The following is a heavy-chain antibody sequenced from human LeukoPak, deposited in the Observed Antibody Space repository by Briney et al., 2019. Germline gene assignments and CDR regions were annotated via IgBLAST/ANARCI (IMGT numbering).Heavy chain of an antibody. CDR3: AKDGLMRFFDY. D-gene: IGHD2-8*01. CDR2: ISNDGNNK. J-gene: IGHJ4*02. CDR1: GXIFSSYG. Sequence: PGRSLRLSCAASGXIFSSYGMYWVRQAPGKGLEWVAVISNDGNNKQYADSVKGRFTISRDNSKNTLYLHMNSLRADDTAVYHCAKDGLMRFFDYWGQGTLVTVSS. V-gene: IGHV3-30*18.